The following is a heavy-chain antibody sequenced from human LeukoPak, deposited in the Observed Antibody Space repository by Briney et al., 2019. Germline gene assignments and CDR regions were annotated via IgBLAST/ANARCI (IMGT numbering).Heavy chain of an antibody. D-gene: IGHD6-19*01. CDR2: ISGSGSTI. Sequence: GGSLRLSCAASGFTFSSYPMAWVRQAPGKGLEWVSAISGSGSTIYYADSVKGRFTISRDNAKNSLYLQMNSLRAEDTAVYYCARGWYNSGYYCDYWGQGTLVTVSS. J-gene: IGHJ4*02. CDR1: GFTFSSYP. CDR3: ARGWYNSGYYCDY. V-gene: IGHV3-21*01.